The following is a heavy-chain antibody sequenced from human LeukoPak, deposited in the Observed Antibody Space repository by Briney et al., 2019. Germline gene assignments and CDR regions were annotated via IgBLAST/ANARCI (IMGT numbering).Heavy chain of an antibody. D-gene: IGHD2/OR15-2a*01. V-gene: IGHV1-46*01. J-gene: IGHJ4*02. Sequence: ASVKVSCKASGYTFTSYYTHWVRQAPGQGLEWMGIINPSGGSTSYAQKFQGRVTMTRDTSTSTVYMELSSLISEDTAVYYCTREPFAPFHKLFDYWGQGTLVTVSS. CDR3: TREPFAPFHKLFDY. CDR2: INPSGGST. CDR1: GYTFTSYY.